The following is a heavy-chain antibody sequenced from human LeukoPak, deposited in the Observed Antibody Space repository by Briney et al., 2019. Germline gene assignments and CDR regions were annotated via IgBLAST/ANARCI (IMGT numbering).Heavy chain of an antibody. D-gene: IGHD3-22*01. V-gene: IGHV1-2*02. CDR3: ARGFFGSGYLSVQF. CDR1: GYTFTGYY. Sequence: GASVKVSCKASGYTFTGYYMHWVRQAPGQGLEWMGWINPNSGGTNYAQKFQGRVTMTRDTSISTAYMELSRLRSDDTAVYYCARGFFGSGYLSVQFWGQGTLVTVSS. J-gene: IGHJ1*01. CDR2: INPNSGGT.